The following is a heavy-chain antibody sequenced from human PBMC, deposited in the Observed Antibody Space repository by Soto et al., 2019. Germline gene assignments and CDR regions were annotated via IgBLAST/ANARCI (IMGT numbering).Heavy chain of an antibody. J-gene: IGHJ6*02. CDR2: INPKSGGT. V-gene: IGHV1-2*02. D-gene: IGHD3-22*01. Sequence: QVQLVQSGAEVKKPGASVTVSCKASGYTFSDNHIHWLRQAPGQRPEWMGWINPKSGGTNFAEKFQGRVTMTRDTSISTAYMELSSLRSDDTAVYYCARRKLVIVVVADYYGMDVWGQGTTVIVSS. CDR1: GYTFSDNH. CDR3: ARRKLVIVVVADYYGMDV.